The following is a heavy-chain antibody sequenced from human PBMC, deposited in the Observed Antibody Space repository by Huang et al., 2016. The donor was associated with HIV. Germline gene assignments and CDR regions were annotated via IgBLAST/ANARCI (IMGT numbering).Heavy chain of an antibody. J-gene: IGHJ4*02. Sequence: QLHLQESGSGLVKPSQTLSLTCAVSGGSISSGAYSWSWIRQPPGKGLEWIGCVGQRGSAYYNPSLNGRVTISVDRSKNNCSLKLNSVAAADTAVYYCASQAVDYDYVWGSYRDYWGQGTLVTVSS. D-gene: IGHD3-16*02. CDR3: ASQAVDYDYVWGSYRDY. CDR1: GGSISSGAYS. CDR2: VGQRGSA. V-gene: IGHV4-30-2*01.